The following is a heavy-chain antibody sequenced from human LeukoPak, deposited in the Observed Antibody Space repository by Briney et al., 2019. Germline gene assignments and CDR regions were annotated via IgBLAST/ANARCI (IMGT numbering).Heavy chain of an antibody. CDR1: GFTFSSYS. V-gene: IGHV3-21*04. D-gene: IGHD1-26*01. J-gene: IGHJ4*02. CDR2: ISSSSSYI. CDR3: AKDVGIVGPTRRSFDY. Sequence: GGSLRLSCAASGFTFSSYSMNWVRQAPGKGLEWVSSISSSSSYIYYADSVKGRFTISRDNSKNTLYLQLNSLRAEDTAVYYCAKDVGIVGPTRRSFDYWGQGTLVTVSS.